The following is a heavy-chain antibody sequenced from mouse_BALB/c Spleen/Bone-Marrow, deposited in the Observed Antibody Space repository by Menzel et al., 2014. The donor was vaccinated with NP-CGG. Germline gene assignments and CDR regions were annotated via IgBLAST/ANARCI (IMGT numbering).Heavy chain of an antibody. J-gene: IGHJ4*01. CDR3: ARDGYSSLAMDY. CDR1: GYTFSGYW. V-gene: IGHV1-9*01. CDR2: ILPGSTST. Sequence: VHLVESGAELMKPGASVKISCKTTGYTFSGYWIEWVKQRPGHGLEWIGEILPGSTSTNYNEKFKDKATFTADTSSNTAYIQLSSLTSEDSALYYCARDGYSSLAMDYWGQGTSVTVSS. D-gene: IGHD2-3*01.